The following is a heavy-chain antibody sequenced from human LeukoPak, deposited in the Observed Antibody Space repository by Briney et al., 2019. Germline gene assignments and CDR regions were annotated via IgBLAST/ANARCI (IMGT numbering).Heavy chain of an antibody. CDR3: AREGNDYGANSIDY. Sequence: SETLFLTCTVSGGSISTQYWTWIRQPPGKRLEWLGYMYFNGDTNYNPSLESRVTISLGPSKNQFSLKLTSVTAADTAVYYCAREGNDYGANSIDYWGQGILVTVSS. CDR1: GGSISTQY. D-gene: IGHD4-23*01. J-gene: IGHJ4*02. V-gene: IGHV4-59*11. CDR2: MYFNGDT.